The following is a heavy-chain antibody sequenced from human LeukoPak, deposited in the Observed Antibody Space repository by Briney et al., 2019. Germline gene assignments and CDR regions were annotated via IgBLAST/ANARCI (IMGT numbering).Heavy chain of an antibody. D-gene: IGHD2-15*01. CDR3: ARDRWGYCSGGSCYGPGVLDY. CDR1: GFTVSSNY. J-gene: IGHJ4*02. CDR2: IYSGGST. Sequence: GGSLRLSCAASGFTVSSNYMSWVRQAPGKGLEWVSVIYSGGSTYYADSVKGRFTTSRDNSKNTLYLQMNSLRAEDTAVYYCARDRWGYCSGGSCYGPGVLDYWGQGTLVTVSS. V-gene: IGHV3-53*01.